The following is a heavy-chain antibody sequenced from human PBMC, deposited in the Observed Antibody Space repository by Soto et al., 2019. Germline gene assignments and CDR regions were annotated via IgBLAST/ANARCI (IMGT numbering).Heavy chain of an antibody. Sequence: SVKVSCKASGGTFSSYTISWVRQAPGQRLEWMGRIIPILVIANYAQKFQGRVTITADKSTSTAYMELSSLRSEDTAVYYCALNSGRPYCGGDCYSSAFDIWGQGTMVT. CDR3: ALNSGRPYCGGDCYSSAFDI. D-gene: IGHD2-21*01. CDR1: GGTFSSYT. V-gene: IGHV1-69*02. J-gene: IGHJ3*02. CDR2: IIPILVIA.